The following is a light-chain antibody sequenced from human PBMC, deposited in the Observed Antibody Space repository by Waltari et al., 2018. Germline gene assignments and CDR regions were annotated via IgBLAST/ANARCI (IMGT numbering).Light chain of an antibody. Sequence: AIRITQSPSSLSASTGDRVTITCRASQVISSYLAWYQQKPGKAPKLLIYAASTLQIGVPSRFSGSGSGTDFTLTISCLQSEDFATYYCQQYYSYPLFGQGTRLEIK. CDR2: AAS. CDR3: QQYYSYPL. CDR1: QVISSY. V-gene: IGKV1-8*01. J-gene: IGKJ5*01.